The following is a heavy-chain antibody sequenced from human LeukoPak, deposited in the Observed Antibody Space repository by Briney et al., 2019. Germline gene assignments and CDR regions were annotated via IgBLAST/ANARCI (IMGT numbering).Heavy chain of an antibody. CDR1: GFTFSFYT. CDR3: ARSPVAGPPNYFDY. V-gene: IGHV3-23*01. D-gene: IGHD6-19*01. Sequence: GGSLRLSCAASGFTFSFYTMSWVRQAPGKGLEWVSGLSGSGGSTYYSDSVKGRFTTSRDNSKNTLYLQIDFLTAEDTAVYYCARSPVAGPPNYFDYLGQGTLVTVSS. CDR2: LSGSGGST. J-gene: IGHJ4*02.